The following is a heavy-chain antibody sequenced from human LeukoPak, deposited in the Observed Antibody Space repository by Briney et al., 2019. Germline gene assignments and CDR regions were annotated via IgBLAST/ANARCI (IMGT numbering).Heavy chain of an antibody. Sequence: SGPTLVNPTQTLTLTCTFSGFSLSPSGGGVGWVRQPPGRALEWLSFIYWNDDKYYRPSLRSRLTVTRDSSKNQVFLTMTDMDSVDTATYYCARRLDYVDYQANYFDHWGQGILVTVSS. CDR1: GFSLSPSGGG. CDR2: IYWNDDK. J-gene: IGHJ4*02. CDR3: ARRLDYVDYQANYFDH. D-gene: IGHD4-17*01. V-gene: IGHV2-5*01.